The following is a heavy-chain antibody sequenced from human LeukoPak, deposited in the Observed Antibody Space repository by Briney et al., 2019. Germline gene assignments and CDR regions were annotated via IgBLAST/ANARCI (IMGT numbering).Heavy chain of an antibody. J-gene: IGHJ4*02. CDR3: AAVAVAGDNYFDY. V-gene: IGHV1-58*02. D-gene: IGHD6-19*01. CDR2: IVVGSGNT. Sequence: SVKVSRKASGFTFTSSAMQWVRQARGQRLEWIGWIVVGSGNTDYAQKFQERVTITRDMSTSTAYMELSSLRSEDTAVYYCAAVAVAGDNYFDYWGQGTLVTVPS. CDR1: GFTFTSSA.